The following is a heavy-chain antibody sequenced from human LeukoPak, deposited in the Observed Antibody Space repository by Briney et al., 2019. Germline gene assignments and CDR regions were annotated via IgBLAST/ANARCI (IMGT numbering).Heavy chain of an antibody. J-gene: IGHJ4*02. V-gene: IGHV3-66*01. CDR3: ASLRDGYNYWFFDY. CDR1: GFTVSSNY. Sequence: GGSLRLSCAASGFTVSSNYMSWVRQAPGKGLEWVSVIYSGGSTYYADSVKGRFTISRDNSKNTLYLQMNSLRSEDTAVYYCASLRDGYNYWFFDYWGQGTLVTVSS. D-gene: IGHD5-24*01. CDR2: IYSGGST.